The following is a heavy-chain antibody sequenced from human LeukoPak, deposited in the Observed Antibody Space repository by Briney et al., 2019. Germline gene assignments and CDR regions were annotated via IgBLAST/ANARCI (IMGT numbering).Heavy chain of an antibody. Sequence: GGSLRLSCAASGFTVIINYMSLVRQAPGKGLERVSVTYSGGSTYYAVSVKGRFNISRDKSKNPLYLQMNSLRAEDTAVYYCARDPPYYDCWSGYHQDYWGQGTLVTVSS. CDR3: ARDPPYYDCWSGYHQDY. CDR2: TYSGGST. D-gene: IGHD3-3*01. V-gene: IGHV3-66*02. CDR1: GFTVIINY. J-gene: IGHJ4*02.